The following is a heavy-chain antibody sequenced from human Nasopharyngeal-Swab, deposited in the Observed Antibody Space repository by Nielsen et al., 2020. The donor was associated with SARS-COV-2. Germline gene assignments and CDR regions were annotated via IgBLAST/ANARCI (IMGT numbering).Heavy chain of an antibody. CDR2: IANDGSGT. CDR1: GFSLTINW. Sequence: GGSLRLSCVASGFSLTINWMHWVRQVPGKGLMWVARIANDGSGTSYADSVRGRFTISRDDTKNTGYLQMNSLIAEDTAVYYCGTVFEIWGQGTMVTVSS. V-gene: IGHV3-74*01. CDR3: GTVFEI. D-gene: IGHD4-17*01. J-gene: IGHJ3*02.